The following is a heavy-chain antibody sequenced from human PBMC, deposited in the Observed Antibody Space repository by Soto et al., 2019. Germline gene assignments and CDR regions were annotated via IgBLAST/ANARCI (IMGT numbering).Heavy chain of an antibody. D-gene: IGHD4-4*01. CDR2: INPTGGST. Sequence: QVQLVQSGAEVKEPGASVKVSCKASGYTFSSYYIHWVRQAPGQGLELMGIINPTGGSTIYAQKFQGRVTXXRXTXXSTVYMELSSLGSDDTAVYYCARGRSSTVRDAFDIWGQGTMVTVSS. V-gene: IGHV1-46*01. CDR3: ARGRSSTVRDAFDI. CDR1: GYTFSSYY. J-gene: IGHJ3*02.